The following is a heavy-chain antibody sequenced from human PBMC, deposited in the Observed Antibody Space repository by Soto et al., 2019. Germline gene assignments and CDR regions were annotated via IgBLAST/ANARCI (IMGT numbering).Heavy chain of an antibody. Sequence: QVPLQASGPGLVKPSQTLSLTCNVSGGSISSGDYYWSWIRQPPGKGLEWIGYIHYSGSTYYNPSVKSRVTISVDTSKHEFSLKLRSATAAATAVYYCASPGLRWYSYWGQGTLVTVSS. V-gene: IGHV4-30-4*01. J-gene: IGHJ1*01. CDR3: ASPGLRWYSY. CDR1: GGSISSGDYY. D-gene: IGHD4-17*01. CDR2: IHYSGST.